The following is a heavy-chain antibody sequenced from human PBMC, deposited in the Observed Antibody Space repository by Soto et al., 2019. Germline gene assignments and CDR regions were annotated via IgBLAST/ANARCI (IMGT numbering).Heavy chain of an antibody. V-gene: IGHV1-69*13. CDR3: ARDRPIVATIVY. Sequence: GXSAKVSCKPCCGTFSSYAISWVRQAPGQGLEWMGGIIPIFGTANYAQKFQGRVTITADESTSKAYMELSSLRSEDTAVYYCARDRPIVATIVYWGQGTPVTVSS. CDR2: IIPIFGTA. CDR1: CGTFSSYA. J-gene: IGHJ4*02. D-gene: IGHD5-12*01.